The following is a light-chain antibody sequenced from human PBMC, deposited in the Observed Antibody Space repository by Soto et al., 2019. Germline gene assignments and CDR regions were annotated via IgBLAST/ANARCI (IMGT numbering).Light chain of an antibody. CDR1: SSDVGSYNL. V-gene: IGLV2-23*01. J-gene: IGLJ2*01. CDR3: CSYAGSSTSHVV. CDR2: EGS. Sequence: VLTQPASVSGSPGQSITISCTGTSSDVGSYNLVSWYQQHPGKAPKLMIYEGSKRPSGVSNRFSGSKSGNTASLTISGLQAEDEADYYCCSYAGSSTSHVVFGGGTKVTVL.